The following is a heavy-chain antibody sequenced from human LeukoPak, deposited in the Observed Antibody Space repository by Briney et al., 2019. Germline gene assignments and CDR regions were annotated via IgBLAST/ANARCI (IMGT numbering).Heavy chain of an antibody. D-gene: IGHD5-18*01. J-gene: IGHJ4*02. CDR3: AKDRYSYGYTFDY. CDR1: GFTFSSYG. V-gene: IGHV3-23*01. CDR2: ISGSGGST. Sequence: GGSLRLSCAASGFTFSSYGMSWVRQAPGKGLEWVSAISGSGGSTYYADSVKGRFTISRDNAKNSLYLQMNSLRAEDTAVYYCAKDRYSYGYTFDYWGQGTLVTVSS.